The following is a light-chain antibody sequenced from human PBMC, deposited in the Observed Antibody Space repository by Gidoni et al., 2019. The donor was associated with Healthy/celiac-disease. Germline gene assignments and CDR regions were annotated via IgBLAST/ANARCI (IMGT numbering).Light chain of an antibody. V-gene: IGKV3-20*01. CDR1: QSVSSSY. Sequence: EIVSTQSPGTLSLSPGERATLSCRASQSVSSSYLAWYQQKPGQAPRLLIYGASSRATGIPDRFSGSGSGTDFTLTISRLEPEDFAVYYCQQYGSSPSCSFGQGTKLEIK. CDR3: QQYGSSPSCS. CDR2: GAS. J-gene: IGKJ2*04.